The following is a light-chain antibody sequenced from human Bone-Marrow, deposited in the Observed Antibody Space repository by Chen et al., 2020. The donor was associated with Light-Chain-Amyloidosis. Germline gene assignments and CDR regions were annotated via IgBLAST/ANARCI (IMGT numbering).Light chain of an antibody. Sequence: QSVLTQPPSVSAAPGQKVTISCYGSNSNLGINYVSWYQQLPGTSPKLLIYENNQRPSEIPDRFSGSKSGTSATLGVAGLQTGDEADYYCATWDSSLTVWMFGGGTKLTVL. CDR1: NSNLGINY. V-gene: IGLV1-51*02. CDR2: ENN. CDR3: ATWDSSLTVWM. J-gene: IGLJ3*02.